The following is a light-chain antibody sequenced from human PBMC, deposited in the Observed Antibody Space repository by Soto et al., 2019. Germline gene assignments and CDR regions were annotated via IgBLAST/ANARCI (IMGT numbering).Light chain of an antibody. J-gene: IGKJ4*01. CDR3: QQYEKLPLT. V-gene: IGKV1-33*01. CDR2: DAS. CDR1: QDISNS. Sequence: IQLTQSPSSLSASVGDRVTITCQASQDISNSLNWYQQKPGKAPKLLIYDASNLETGVPSRFSGSGSGTDFSFTISSLQPEDIATYYCQQYEKLPLTFGGGTKVDIK.